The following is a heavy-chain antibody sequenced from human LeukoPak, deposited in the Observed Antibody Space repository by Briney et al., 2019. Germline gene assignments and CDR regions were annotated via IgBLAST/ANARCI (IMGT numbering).Heavy chain of an antibody. V-gene: IGHV3-23*01. CDR2: FSGGST. CDR3: ARIWQQLAPNDY. Sequence: GGTLRLSCVASGFTFTNYGMNWVRQTPGKGLEWVSGFSGGSTYYTDSVKGRFTISRDNAKNTLYLQMNSLRAEDTAVYYCARIWQQLAPNDYWGQGTLVTVSS. J-gene: IGHJ4*02. CDR1: GFTFTNYG. D-gene: IGHD6-13*01.